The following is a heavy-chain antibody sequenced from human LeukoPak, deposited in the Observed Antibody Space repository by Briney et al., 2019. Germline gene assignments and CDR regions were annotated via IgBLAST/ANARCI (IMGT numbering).Heavy chain of an antibody. D-gene: IGHD1-26*01. CDR2: INPNSGGT. CDR1: GYTFTGYY. Sequence: EASVKVSCKASGYTFTGYYMHWVRQAPGQGLEWMGWINPNSGGTNYAQKFQGRVTMTRDTSISTAYMELSRLRSDDTAVYYCARSSGSYLPSMVWSFDIWGQGTMVTVSS. CDR3: ARSSGSYLPSMVWSFDI. V-gene: IGHV1-2*02. J-gene: IGHJ3*02.